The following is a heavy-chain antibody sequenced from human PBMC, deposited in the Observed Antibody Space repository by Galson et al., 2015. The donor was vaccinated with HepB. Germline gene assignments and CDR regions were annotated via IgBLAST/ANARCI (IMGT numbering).Heavy chain of an antibody. CDR2: IYYSGST. J-gene: IGHJ3*02. D-gene: IGHD3-10*01. CDR3: ARFSASGRPSDTFDI. Sequence: QVQLQESGPGLVKPSETLSLTCSVSGDSISSGGYYWSWIRQHPGKGLEWIGYIYYSGSTYYNPSLKSRVTISVDTSKNQFSLKLSSVTAADTAVYYCARFSASGRPSDTFDIWGQWTMVTVSS. V-gene: IGHV4-31*03. CDR1: GDSISSGGYY.